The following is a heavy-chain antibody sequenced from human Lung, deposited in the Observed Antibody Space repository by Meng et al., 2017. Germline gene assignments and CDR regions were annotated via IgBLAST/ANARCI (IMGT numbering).Heavy chain of an antibody. Sequence: QVQLQQWGARLLKPSETLSLTCVVSGGSFRDYYWSWIRQPPGKGLGWIGEINHSGSTNYNPSLESRATISVDTSQNNLSLKLSSVTAADSAVYYCARGPTTMAHDFDYWGQGTLVTVSS. CDR2: INHSGST. V-gene: IGHV4-34*01. J-gene: IGHJ4*02. D-gene: IGHD4-11*01. CDR3: ARGPTTMAHDFDY. CDR1: GGSFRDYY.